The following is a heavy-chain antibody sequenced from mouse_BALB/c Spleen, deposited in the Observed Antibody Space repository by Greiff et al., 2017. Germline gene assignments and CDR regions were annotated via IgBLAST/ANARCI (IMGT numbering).Heavy chain of an antibody. CDR3: ARKSITTTSAWFAY. CDR1: GYTFTSYW. CDR2: INPSTGYT. V-gene: IGHV1-7*01. J-gene: IGHJ3*01. D-gene: IGHD2-4*01. Sequence: VQLQQSGAELAKPGASVKMSCKASGYTFTSYWMHWVKQRPGQGLEWIGYINPSTGYTEYNQKFKDKATLTADKSSSTAYMQLSSLTSEDSAVYYCARKSITTTSAWFAYWGQGTLVTVSA.